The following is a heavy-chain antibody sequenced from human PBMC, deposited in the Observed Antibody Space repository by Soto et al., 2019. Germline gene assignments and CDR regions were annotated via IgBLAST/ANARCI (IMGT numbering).Heavy chain of an antibody. Sequence: PSETLSLTCTVSGGSISSHYWSWIRQPPGKGLEWIGYIYYSGSTNYNPSLKSRVTISVDTSKNQFSLKLSSVTAADTAVYYCARVWAGAFDIWGKGTMVTV. CDR1: GGSISSHY. J-gene: IGHJ3*02. V-gene: IGHV4-59*11. CDR3: ARVWAGAFDI. D-gene: IGHD1-26*01. CDR2: IYYSGST.